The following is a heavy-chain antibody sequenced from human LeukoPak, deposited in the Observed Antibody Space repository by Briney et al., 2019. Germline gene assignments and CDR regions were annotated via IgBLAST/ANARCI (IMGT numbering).Heavy chain of an antibody. CDR2: MNPNSGNT. V-gene: IGHV1-8*02. CDR3: ARVLAADDGLYNWFDP. CDR1: GYTFINNW. D-gene: IGHD6-13*01. J-gene: IGHJ5*02. Sequence: GASVKVSCKASGYTFINNWMHWVRQATGQGLEWMGWMNPNSGNTGYAQKFQGRVTMTRNTSISTAYMELSSLRSEDTAVYYCARVLAADDGLYNWFDPWGQGTLVTVSS.